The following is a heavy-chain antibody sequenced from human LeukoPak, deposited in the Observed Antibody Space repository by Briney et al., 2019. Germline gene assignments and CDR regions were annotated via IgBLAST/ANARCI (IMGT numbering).Heavy chain of an antibody. CDR2: IYNGGST. CDR1: GFTVSSNY. Sequence: GGSLRLSCAASGFTVSSNYMSWVRQAPGKGLEWVSVIYNGGSTSYTDSVKGRFTISRDNSKNTLYLQMNSLTAEDTAVYYCARAEQWLAFDYWGQGTLVTVSS. CDR3: ARAEQWLAFDY. V-gene: IGHV3-66*01. J-gene: IGHJ4*02. D-gene: IGHD6-19*01.